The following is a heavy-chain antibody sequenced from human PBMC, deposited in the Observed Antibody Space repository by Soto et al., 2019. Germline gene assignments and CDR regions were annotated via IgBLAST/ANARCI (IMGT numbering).Heavy chain of an antibody. CDR3: ARAPHDFWSGYYSYFDY. D-gene: IGHD3-3*01. Sequence: SETLSLTCTVSGYSISSGYYWGWIRQPPGKGLEWIGSIYHSGSTYYNPSLKSRVTISVDTSKNQFSLKLSSVTAADTAVYYCARAPHDFWSGYYSYFDYWGQGTLVTVSS. J-gene: IGHJ4*02. V-gene: IGHV4-38-2*02. CDR1: GYSISSGYY. CDR2: IYHSGST.